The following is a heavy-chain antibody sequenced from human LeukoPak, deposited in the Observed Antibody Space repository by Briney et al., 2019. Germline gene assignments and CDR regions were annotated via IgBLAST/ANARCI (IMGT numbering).Heavy chain of an antibody. CDR2: INPNSGGT. Sequence: ASVKVSCKASGYTFTGYYMHWVRQAPGQGLEWMGWINPNSGGTNYAQKLQGRVTMTTDTSTSTAYMELRSLRSDDTAVYYCARGRRTINDAFDIWGQGTMVTVSS. CDR1: GYTFTGYY. J-gene: IGHJ3*02. D-gene: IGHD1-7*01. CDR3: ARGRRTINDAFDI. V-gene: IGHV1-2*02.